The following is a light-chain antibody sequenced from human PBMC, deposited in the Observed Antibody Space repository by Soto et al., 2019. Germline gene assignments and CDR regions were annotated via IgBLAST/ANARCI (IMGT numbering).Light chain of an antibody. J-gene: IGKJ1*01. V-gene: IGKV1-39*01. Sequence: DIQMTQSPSSLCASVGHRVTITCRASQSISSYLNWYQQKPGKAAKLLIYAASSLQSGVPSRFSGSGYGTDFTLNISSLKPEDFANYYCQQSYSNPRTVGQGTKVEIK. CDR2: AAS. CDR3: QQSYSNPRT. CDR1: QSISSY.